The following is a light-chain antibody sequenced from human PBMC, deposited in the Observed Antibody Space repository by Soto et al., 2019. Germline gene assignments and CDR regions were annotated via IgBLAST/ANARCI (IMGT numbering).Light chain of an antibody. Sequence: DIVMTQSPDSLAVSLGERATINCKSSQSVLYSSNNKNYLAWYQQKPGQPPKLLIYWASTRESGVPDRFSGSGSGKDFTLTISSLQAADVAVYYCQQYYRPWTFGQGTKVDIK. CDR1: QSVLYSSNNKNY. CDR3: QQYYRPWT. J-gene: IGKJ1*01. CDR2: WAS. V-gene: IGKV4-1*01.